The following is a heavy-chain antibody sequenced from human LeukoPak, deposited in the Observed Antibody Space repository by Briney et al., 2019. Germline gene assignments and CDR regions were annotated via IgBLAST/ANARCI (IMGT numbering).Heavy chain of an antibody. V-gene: IGHV3-21*01. J-gene: IGHJ4*02. Sequence: GGSLRLSCAASGFTFTKYTMNWVRQAPGKGLEWVSSVSGSSSYIYYADSVKGRFTISRDNSKNTLYLQMNSLRAEDTAVYYCAKDLGSIAAPPGDYWGQGTLVTVSS. CDR2: VSGSSSYI. CDR1: GFTFTKYT. CDR3: AKDLGSIAAPPGDY. D-gene: IGHD6-6*01.